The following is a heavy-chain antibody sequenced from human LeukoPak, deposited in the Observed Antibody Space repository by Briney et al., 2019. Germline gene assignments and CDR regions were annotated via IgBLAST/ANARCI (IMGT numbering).Heavy chain of an antibody. V-gene: IGHV1-2*02. CDR2: LNPDTGST. CDR3: ARESFSGSGGLNWFAP. CDR1: GYTFTGYY. J-gene: IGHJ5*02. Sequence: ASVQVSCKASGYTFTGYYIHWVRQAPGQGLEWMGGLNPDTGSTNYAQKFQARVIMTRDTSINTAYMELGRLRYDDTAMYFCARESFSGSGGLNWFAPWGQGTLVTVSA. D-gene: IGHD3-10*01.